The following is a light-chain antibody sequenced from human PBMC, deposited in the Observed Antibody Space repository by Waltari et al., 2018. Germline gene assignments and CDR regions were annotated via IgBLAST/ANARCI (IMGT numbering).Light chain of an antibody. V-gene: IGLV1-47*01. Sequence: QSVLTQPPSASGTPGQRVTISCSGSSSNIGNNVYWYQHLPGAAPKLLIFKNNQRPSGVPDRCSDPKSGTSASLAISGLRSEDEADYYCAAWDDSLSGLVFGGGTKLSVL. CDR1: SSNIGNN. CDR3: AAWDDSLSGLV. J-gene: IGLJ3*02. CDR2: KNN.